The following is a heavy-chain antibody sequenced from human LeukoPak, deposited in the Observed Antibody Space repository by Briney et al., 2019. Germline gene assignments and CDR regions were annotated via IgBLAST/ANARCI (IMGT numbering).Heavy chain of an antibody. CDR3: ARDSDRYYYGMDV. J-gene: IGHJ6*02. CDR2: IYSGGST. V-gene: IGHV3-66*01. CDR1: GFTVSSNY. Sequence: GGSLRLSCAASGFTVSSNYMSWVRQAPGKGLEWVSVIYSGGSTYYADSVKGRFTISRDNSKNTLYLQMNSLRAEDTAVYYCARDSDRYYYGMDVWGQGTTVTVSS.